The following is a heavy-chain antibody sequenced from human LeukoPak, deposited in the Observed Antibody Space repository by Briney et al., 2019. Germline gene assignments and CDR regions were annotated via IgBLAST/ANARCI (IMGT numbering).Heavy chain of an antibody. Sequence: ASVKVSCKASGYTFTSYYMHWVRQAPGQGLEWVGLINPTGTSTTYAQKFQGRVTMTRDMSTTTDYMELSSLRSEDTAVYYCARDNSLRDVAWWFDPWGQGTLVTVSS. D-gene: IGHD5-24*01. CDR1: GYTFTSYY. CDR3: ARDNSLRDVAWWFDP. CDR2: INPTGTST. J-gene: IGHJ5*02. V-gene: IGHV1-46*01.